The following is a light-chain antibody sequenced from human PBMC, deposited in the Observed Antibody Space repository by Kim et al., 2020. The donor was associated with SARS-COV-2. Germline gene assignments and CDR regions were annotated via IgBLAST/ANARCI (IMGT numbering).Light chain of an antibody. CDR1: SANTGAGYD. CDR3: HSYDSSLSGWL. Sequence: QSVTLSCTGSSANTGAGYDARWYQQLPGTAHTLRIHGNSNRPSGVPDRFCGSKSGTSASLAITGLEAEDEADYYCHSYDSSLSGWLFGGGTQLTVL. J-gene: IGLJ3*02. V-gene: IGLV1-40*01. CDR2: GNS.